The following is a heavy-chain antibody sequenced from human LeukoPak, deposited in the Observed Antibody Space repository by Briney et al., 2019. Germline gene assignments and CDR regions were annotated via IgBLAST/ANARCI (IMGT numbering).Heavy chain of an antibody. CDR2: IDSSGSTI. J-gene: IGHJ4*02. D-gene: IGHD5-24*01. CDR3: ARTKEMATISYFDS. Sequence: GGSLRLSCAASGFTFSSCAMSWVRQAPGKGLEWVSYIDSSGSTIHYADSVKGRFTISRDNAKNSLYLQMNSLRAEDTAVYYCARTKEMATISYFDSWGQGTLVTVSS. CDR1: GFTFSSCA. V-gene: IGHV3-48*03.